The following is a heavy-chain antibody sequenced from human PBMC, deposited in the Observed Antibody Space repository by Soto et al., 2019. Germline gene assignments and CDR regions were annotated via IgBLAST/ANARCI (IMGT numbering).Heavy chain of an antibody. D-gene: IGHD5-12*01. Sequence: QVQLQESGPGLVKPSQTLSLTCTVSGGAISSGGYYWSWIRQHPGKGLEGIGDIYYSGSTYDNPSFKSQVTKSVDTSKNQFSLKLSSVTAADTAVYYCARVGRDGYAAGGMAVWGQGTTVTVSS. CDR3: ARVGRDGYAAGGMAV. J-gene: IGHJ6*02. V-gene: IGHV4-31*01. CDR1: GGAISSGGYY. CDR2: IYYSGST.